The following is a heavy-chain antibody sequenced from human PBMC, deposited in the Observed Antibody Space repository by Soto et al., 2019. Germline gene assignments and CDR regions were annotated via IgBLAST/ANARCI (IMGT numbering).Heavy chain of an antibody. J-gene: IGHJ5*02. D-gene: IGHD2-8*01. Sequence: QLQLQESGPGLVKPSETLSLTCTVSGGSISSSSDYWGWIRQPPGKGLEWIGSIYYSGSTYYNPSLNGRVPIAVDTSKNQFALKMSAVTAADTAVYYCARHHLMVYAIDWFDPWGQGTLVTVSS. CDR1: GGSISSSSDY. CDR2: IYYSGST. V-gene: IGHV4-39*01. CDR3: ARHHLMVYAIDWFDP.